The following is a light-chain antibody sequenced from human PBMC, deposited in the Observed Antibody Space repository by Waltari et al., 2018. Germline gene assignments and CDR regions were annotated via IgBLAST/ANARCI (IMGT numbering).Light chain of an antibody. CDR3: QQSQGVPFT. CDR2: ASS. Sequence: DVQMSQSPSSLSASVGDRVPITCQASLSIDKALNWYQQEPGTAPKLLIYASSTLQSGVPSRFTGSGSGTHFTLTISSLQPEDIATYSCQQSQGVPFTFGQGTKVDIK. J-gene: IGKJ2*01. CDR1: LSIDKA. V-gene: IGKV1-39*01.